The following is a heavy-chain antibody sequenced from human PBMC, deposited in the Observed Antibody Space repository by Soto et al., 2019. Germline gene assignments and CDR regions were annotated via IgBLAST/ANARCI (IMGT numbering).Heavy chain of an antibody. Sequence: EVQLVESGGGLVKPGGSLRLSCAASGFTFSSYSMNWVRQAPGKGLEWVSSISSSSSYIYYADSVKGRFTISRDNAKNSLYLQMNSLRAEDTAVYYCARDLEGQYQLLSMTTVTTALDYWGQGTLVTVSS. D-gene: IGHD4-17*01. CDR2: ISSSSSYI. J-gene: IGHJ4*02. CDR3: ARDLEGQYQLLSMTTVTTALDY. CDR1: GFTFSSYS. V-gene: IGHV3-21*01.